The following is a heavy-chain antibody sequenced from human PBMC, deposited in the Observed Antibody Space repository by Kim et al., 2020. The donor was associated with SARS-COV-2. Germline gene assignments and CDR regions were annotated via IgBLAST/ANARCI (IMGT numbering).Heavy chain of an antibody. Sequence: VKGRFTISRDNSKNTLYLQMNSLRAEDTAVYYCATGDYYDSSGYYYNFDYWGQGTLVTVSS. D-gene: IGHD3-22*01. CDR3: ATGDYYDSSGYYYNFDY. V-gene: IGHV3-30*03. J-gene: IGHJ4*02.